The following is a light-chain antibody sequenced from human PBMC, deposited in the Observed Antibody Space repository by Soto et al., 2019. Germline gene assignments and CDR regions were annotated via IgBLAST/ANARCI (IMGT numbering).Light chain of an antibody. V-gene: IGKV3-20*01. Sequence: RSLSPGERATLSCRASQTVRDNYLAWYQQKPGQAPSLLIYDASSRATGIPDRFSGGGSGTDFTLTISRLEPEDFAVYYCQQYGSSLTCGGGTTGDIK. J-gene: IGKJ4*01. CDR2: DAS. CDR1: QTVRDNY. CDR3: QQYGSSLT.